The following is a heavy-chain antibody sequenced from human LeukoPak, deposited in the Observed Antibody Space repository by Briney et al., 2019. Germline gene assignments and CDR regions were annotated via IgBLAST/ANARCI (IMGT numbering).Heavy chain of an antibody. Sequence: SETLSLTRTVSGDSLNSYYWSWIRQPPGGGLQWIGYIFYSGSSNYNASLRSRVAISVDTSKNQFSLKLTSVTAADTAVYYGAGRAARFFDYWGQGILVTASS. CDR3: AGRAARFFDY. J-gene: IGHJ4*02. CDR2: IFYSGSS. D-gene: IGHD6-25*01. CDR1: GDSLNSYY. V-gene: IGHV4-59*01.